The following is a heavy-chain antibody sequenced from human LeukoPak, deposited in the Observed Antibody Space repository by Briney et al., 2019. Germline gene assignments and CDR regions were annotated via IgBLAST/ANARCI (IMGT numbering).Heavy chain of an antibody. V-gene: IGHV3-66*01. CDR1: GFTVSSNY. Sequence: GGSLRLSCAASGFTVSSNYMSWVRQAPGKGLEWVSVIYSGGSTYYADSVKGRFTISRDNSKNTLYLQMNSLRADDTAVYYCASSTENYYFDYWGQGTLVTVSS. CDR2: IYSGGST. J-gene: IGHJ4*02. CDR3: ASSTENYYFDY. D-gene: IGHD1-7*01.